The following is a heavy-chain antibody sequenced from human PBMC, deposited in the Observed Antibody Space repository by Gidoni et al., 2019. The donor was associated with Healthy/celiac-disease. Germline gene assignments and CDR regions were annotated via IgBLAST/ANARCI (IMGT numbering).Heavy chain of an antibody. CDR2: ISSSSTI. Sequence: EVQLVESGGGLVQPGGSLRLSCAASGFTFSSYSMNWVRQAPGKGLEWVSYISSSSTIYYADSVKGRFTISRDNAKNSLYLQMNSLRAEDTAVYYCARDEGPYYYYGMDVWGQGTTVTVSS. V-gene: IGHV3-48*04. J-gene: IGHJ6*02. CDR3: ARDEGPYYYYGMDV. CDR1: GFTFSSYS.